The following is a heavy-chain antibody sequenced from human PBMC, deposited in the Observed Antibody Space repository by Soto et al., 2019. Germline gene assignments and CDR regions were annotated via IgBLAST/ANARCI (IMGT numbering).Heavy chain of an antibody. J-gene: IGHJ5*02. CDR1: GNTFTSYD. CDR3: ARGVKYGAYSRWFDP. D-gene: IGHD4-17*01. CDR2: MNPNSGNT. Sequence: QVQLVQSGAEVKKPGASVKDSCKASGNTFTSYDINWVRQATGQGLEYLGWMNPNSGNTAYVQKFQGRVTMTWDTSITTAYMELSSLRSEDTAVYFCARGVKYGAYSRWFDPWGQGTLVTVSS. V-gene: IGHV1-8*01.